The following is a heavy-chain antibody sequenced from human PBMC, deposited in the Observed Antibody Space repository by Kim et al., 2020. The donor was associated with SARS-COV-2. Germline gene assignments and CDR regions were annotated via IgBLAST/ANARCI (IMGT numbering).Heavy chain of an antibody. CDR3: ARDSPGGVRGFDY. Sequence: ASVKVSCKASGYTFTNYAMNWVRQAPGQGLEWMGWINTNIGNPTYAQGFTGRFVFSLDTSVSTSYLQISSLKAEDTAVYYCARDSPGGVRGFDYWGQGTLVTVSS. CDR2: INTNIGNP. D-gene: IGHD2-21*01. J-gene: IGHJ4*02. V-gene: IGHV7-4-1*02. CDR1: GYTFTNYA.